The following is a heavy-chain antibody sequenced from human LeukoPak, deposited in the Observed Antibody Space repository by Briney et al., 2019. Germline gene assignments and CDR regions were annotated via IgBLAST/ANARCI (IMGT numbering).Heavy chain of an antibody. CDR2: INQDGSVE. V-gene: IGHV3-7*03. D-gene: IGHD2-2*01. Sequence: PGGSLRLSCVVSGFTFSNYWLTWVRQTPRKGLEFVANINQDGSVENYVDSVKGRFTISRVNAKNSLYLQMCSLRVDDTAIYYCARDPGFSSFDFWGQGALVSVSS. CDR3: ARDPGFSSFDF. CDR1: GFTFSNYW. J-gene: IGHJ4*02.